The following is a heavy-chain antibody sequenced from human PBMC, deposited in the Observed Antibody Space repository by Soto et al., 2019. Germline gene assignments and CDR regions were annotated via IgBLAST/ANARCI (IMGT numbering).Heavy chain of an antibody. J-gene: IGHJ6*02. CDR1: GFTFSSYW. Sequence: EVQLVESGGGLVQPGGSLRLSCAASGFTFSSYWMSWVRQAPGKGLEWVANIKQDGSEKYYVDSVKGRFTISRDNAKNXLXLXXNSLRAEDTAVYYCARDPSIVDTAMGLYYYYGMDVWGQGTTVTVSS. V-gene: IGHV3-7*04. CDR2: IKQDGSEK. CDR3: ARDPSIVDTAMGLYYYYGMDV. D-gene: IGHD5-18*01.